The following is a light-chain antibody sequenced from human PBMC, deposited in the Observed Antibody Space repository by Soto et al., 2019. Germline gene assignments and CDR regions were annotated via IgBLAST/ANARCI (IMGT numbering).Light chain of an antibody. V-gene: IGKV3-15*01. CDR2: GAS. J-gene: IGKJ4*01. Sequence: EIVMTQSPATLSVSPGERATLSCRASQSVSSNLAWYQQKPGQAPRLLIYGASTRATGIPARFSGSGSGTEFTLTISSLQSEDFEVYYCQQFSNWPLTFGGGTKVDIX. CDR3: QQFSNWPLT. CDR1: QSVSSN.